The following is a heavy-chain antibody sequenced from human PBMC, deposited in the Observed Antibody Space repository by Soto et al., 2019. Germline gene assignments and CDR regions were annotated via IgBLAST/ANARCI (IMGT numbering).Heavy chain of an antibody. D-gene: IGHD2-21*02. Sequence: GGSLRLSCAASGFTFSSYAMSWVREAPGKVLEWVSAISGSGGSTYYADSVKGRFTISRDNPKNTLYLQMTSMRAEDTAVYYCAKDPAVTVDYWGQGTLVTVSS. CDR3: AKDPAVTVDY. J-gene: IGHJ4*02. CDR1: GFTFSSYA. V-gene: IGHV3-23*01. CDR2: ISGSGGST.